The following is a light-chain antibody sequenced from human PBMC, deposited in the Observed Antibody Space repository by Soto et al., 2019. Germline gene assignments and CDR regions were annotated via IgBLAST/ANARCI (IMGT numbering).Light chain of an antibody. Sequence: QSVLTQPGSLSGSPGQSITISCSGTSNDIGTYNLVSWYQQHPGKAPQLIIFEGSRLPSGVSSRFSGSKSGNTASLTISGLRPEDEDDYYCSSYAGSNTLVVFGGGTKVTVL. V-gene: IGLV2-23*01. CDR3: SSYAGSNTLVV. J-gene: IGLJ2*01. CDR2: EGS. CDR1: SNDIGTYNL.